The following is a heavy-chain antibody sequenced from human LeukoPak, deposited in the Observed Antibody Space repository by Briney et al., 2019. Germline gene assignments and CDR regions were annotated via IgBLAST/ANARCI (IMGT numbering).Heavy chain of an antibody. J-gene: IGHJ3*02. Sequence: GGSLRLSCTASGLTFSTSGFDWVRQAPGKGLEWVSSIGSRSAYTYYADSVKGRFTISRDNTKNSLYLQMNSLRAGDTAVYYCARGGLNFDAFDIWGQGTMVTVSS. CDR2: IGSRSAYT. V-gene: IGHV3-21*01. D-gene: IGHD1-7*01. CDR3: ARGGLNFDAFDI. CDR1: GLTFSTSG.